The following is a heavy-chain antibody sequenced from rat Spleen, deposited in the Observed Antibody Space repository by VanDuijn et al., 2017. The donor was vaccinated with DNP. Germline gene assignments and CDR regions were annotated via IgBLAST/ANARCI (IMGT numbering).Heavy chain of an antibody. J-gene: IGHJ2*01. V-gene: IGHV5-25*01. CDR1: GFTFSNYD. Sequence: EVQLVESGGGLVQPGRSLKLSCATSGFTFSNYDMAWVRQAPTEGLEWVASVSDRGGSTYYQDSVKGRFTVSRDNAKITLYLQMDSLRSEDTATYYCARHYYDGSYYFDYWGQGVMVTVSS. D-gene: IGHD1-12*02. CDR3: ARHYYDGSYYFDY. CDR2: VSDRGGST.